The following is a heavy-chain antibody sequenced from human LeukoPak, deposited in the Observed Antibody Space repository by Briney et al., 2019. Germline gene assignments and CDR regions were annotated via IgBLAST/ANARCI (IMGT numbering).Heavy chain of an antibody. Sequence: PSETLSLTCAVSGYSISSGYYWGWIRQPPGKGLEWIGSIYHSGSTYYNPSPKSRVTISVDTSKNQFSLKLSSVTAADTAVYYCARAVGSGWYSDYYFDYWGQGTLVTVSS. CDR2: IYHSGST. CDR1: GYSISSGYY. CDR3: ARAVGSGWYSDYYFDY. V-gene: IGHV4-38-2*01. D-gene: IGHD6-19*01. J-gene: IGHJ4*02.